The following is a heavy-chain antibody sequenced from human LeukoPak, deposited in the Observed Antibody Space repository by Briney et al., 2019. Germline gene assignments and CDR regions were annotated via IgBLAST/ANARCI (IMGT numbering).Heavy chain of an antibody. Sequence: SETLSLTCTVSGGSISSYYWSCIRQPPGKGLEWIGYIYATGSTNYNPSLKSRVTISVDTSKNQFSLNLRSVTAADTAVYYCARHGSVRSPLGPWGQGTLVTVSS. D-gene: IGHD3-10*01. V-gene: IGHV4-4*09. CDR1: GGSISSYY. CDR3: ARHGSVRSPLGP. CDR2: IYATGST. J-gene: IGHJ5*02.